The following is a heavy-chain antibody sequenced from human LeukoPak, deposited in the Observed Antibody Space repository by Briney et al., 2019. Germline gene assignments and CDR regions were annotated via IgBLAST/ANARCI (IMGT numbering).Heavy chain of an antibody. CDR3: ARALYDSSGYYFDY. Sequence: GGSLRLSCAASRFTFSNYWMNWVRQAPGKGLEWVANINQDGSDKYYVDSVKGRFTISRDNAKKSLYLQMNSLRAEDTAVYYCARALYDSSGYYFDYWGQGTLVTASS. V-gene: IGHV3-7*01. J-gene: IGHJ4*02. D-gene: IGHD3-22*01. CDR1: RFTFSNYW. CDR2: INQDGSDK.